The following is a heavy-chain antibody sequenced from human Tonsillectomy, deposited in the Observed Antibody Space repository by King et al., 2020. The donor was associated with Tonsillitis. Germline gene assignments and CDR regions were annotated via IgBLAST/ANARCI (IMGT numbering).Heavy chain of an antibody. V-gene: IGHV1-2*02. CDR3: ARNATVYTNLFTNWFGP. Sequence: QLVQSGAEVKKPGASVKVSCKASGYTFTGYYIHWVRQAPGQGLEWMGWINPYSGGTNYAQKFQGRVTMTRDTSISTAYMELSSLTSDDTAVYYCARNATVYTNLFTNWFGPWGQGTLVTVSS. CDR1: GYTFTGYY. J-gene: IGHJ5*02. D-gene: IGHD1-14*01. CDR2: INPYSGGT.